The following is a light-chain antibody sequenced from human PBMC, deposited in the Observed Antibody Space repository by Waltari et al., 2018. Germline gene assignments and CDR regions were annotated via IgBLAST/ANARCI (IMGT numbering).Light chain of an antibody. Sequence: DIVMTQSPDSLAVSLGERATINCKSSQSIMYSSNNQNFLAWYQKKPGHPPKLLIYWASTRQSGVPDRFTGSWSGTYFTLTISSLQAEDVAVYYCQQYFVTPFTFGPGTRVEIK. CDR3: QQYFVTPFT. V-gene: IGKV4-1*01. J-gene: IGKJ3*01. CDR1: QSIMYSSNNQNF. CDR2: WAS.